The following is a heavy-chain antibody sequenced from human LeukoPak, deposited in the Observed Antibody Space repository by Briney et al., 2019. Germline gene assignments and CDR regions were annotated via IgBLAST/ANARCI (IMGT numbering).Heavy chain of an antibody. J-gene: IGHJ4*02. CDR1: GGTFSSYA. CDR2: IIPIFGTA. V-gene: IGHV1-69*13. D-gene: IGHD3-10*01. Sequence: ASVTVSCKVSGGTFSSYAISWVRQAPGQGLEWMGGIIPIFGTANYAQKFQGRVTITADESTSTAYMELSSLRSEDTAVYYCARDALSGSFFDYWGQGTLVTVSS. CDR3: ARDALSGSFFDY.